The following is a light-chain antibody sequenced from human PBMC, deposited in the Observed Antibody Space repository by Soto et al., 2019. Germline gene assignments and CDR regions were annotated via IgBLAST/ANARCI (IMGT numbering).Light chain of an antibody. V-gene: IGKV1-9*01. CDR1: QGISSY. Sequence: IQLTQSPSSLSASVGDRVTITCRASQGISSYLAWYQQKPGKAPKLLIYAASTLQSRVPSRFSGSGSGTDFTLTISSLQPDDFATYYCQQYNSYSHTFGQGTKVDIK. J-gene: IGKJ2*01. CDR2: AAS. CDR3: QQYNSYSHT.